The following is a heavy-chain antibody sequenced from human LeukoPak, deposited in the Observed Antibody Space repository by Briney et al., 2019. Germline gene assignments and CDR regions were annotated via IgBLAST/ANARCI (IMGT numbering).Heavy chain of an antibody. D-gene: IGHD3-10*01. V-gene: IGHV4-39*07. J-gene: IGHJ4*02. CDR1: GGSISSSSYY. CDR3: AQTYYYGSGSYYPPR. Sequence: SETLSLTCTVSGGSISSSSYYWGWIRQPPGKGLEWIGSIYYSGSTNYNPSLKSRVTISVDTSKNQFSLKLSSVTAADTAVYYCAQTYYYGSGSYYPPRWGQGTLVTVSS. CDR2: IYYSGST.